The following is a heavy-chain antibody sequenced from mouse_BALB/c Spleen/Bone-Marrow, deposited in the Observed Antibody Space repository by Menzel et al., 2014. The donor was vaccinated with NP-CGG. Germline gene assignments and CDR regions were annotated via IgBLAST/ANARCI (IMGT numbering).Heavy chain of an antibody. D-gene: IGHD2-10*02. V-gene: IGHV7-1*02. Sequence: EVKVVESGGGLVQPGDSLRLSCATSGFTFSDFYMEWVRQPPGKRLEWIAASRNKAKYYTTEYSASVKGRFIVSRDTSQSVLYLQMNALRAEDTAIYYCARDVGYGNYFVYWGQGTLVTVS. CDR3: ARDVGYGNYFVY. CDR1: GFTFSDFY. CDR2: SRNKAKYYTT. J-gene: IGHJ3*01.